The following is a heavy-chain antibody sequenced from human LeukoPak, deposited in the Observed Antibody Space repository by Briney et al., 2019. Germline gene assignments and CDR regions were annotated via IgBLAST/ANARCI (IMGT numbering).Heavy chain of an antibody. CDR2: ISGSGGST. V-gene: IGHV3-23*01. Sequence: PGGSLRLSCAASGFTFSSYAMSWVRQAPGKGLEWVSAISGSGGSTYYADSVKGRFTISRDNSKNTLYLQMNSLRAEDTAGYYCAKDMYISSWYDFDYWGQGTLVTVSS. CDR1: GFTFSSYA. J-gene: IGHJ4*02. CDR3: AKDMYISSWYDFDY. D-gene: IGHD6-13*01.